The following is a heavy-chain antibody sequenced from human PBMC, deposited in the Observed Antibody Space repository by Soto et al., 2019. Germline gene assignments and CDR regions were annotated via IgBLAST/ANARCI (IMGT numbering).Heavy chain of an antibody. CDR3: VMVDNYVTPTPQDV. CDR2: ISPYTGNT. CDR1: GYIFVNYG. Sequence: QVQLVQSGDAVKKPGASVKVSCKASGYIFVNYGIAWVRQAPGQGIEWMGWISPYTGNTHSATKVQGRLTMTTDTSTSTDYMDLGSMTSDDTAVYYCVMVDNYVTPTPQDVWGQGTTVTVSS. V-gene: IGHV1-18*01. J-gene: IGHJ6*02. D-gene: IGHD3-16*01.